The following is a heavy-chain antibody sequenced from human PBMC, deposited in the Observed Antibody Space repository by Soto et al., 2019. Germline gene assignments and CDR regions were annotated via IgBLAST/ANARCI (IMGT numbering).Heavy chain of an antibody. CDR1: GGSISSYY. CDR3: VSPEGYYDSSGYTLDY. CDR2: MFYSGNT. V-gene: IGHV4-59*04. D-gene: IGHD3-22*01. J-gene: IGHJ4*02. Sequence: SETLSLTCTVSGGSISSYYWSWIRQPPGKGLEWIGSMFYSGNTYYNPSLKSRVTLSIDTSKNQFSLKLNSVTAADTAVYYCVSPEGYYDSSGYTLDYWGQGTLVTVS.